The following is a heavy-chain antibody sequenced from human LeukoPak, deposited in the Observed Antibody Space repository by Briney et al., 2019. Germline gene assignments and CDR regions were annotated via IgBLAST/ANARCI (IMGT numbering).Heavy chain of an antibody. V-gene: IGHV1-2*02. CDR1: GYTFTGYY. CDR3: AREEQLGRGFPLDY. D-gene: IGHD6-13*01. J-gene: IGHJ4*02. CDR2: INPNSGGT. Sequence: ASVKVSCKASGYTFTGYYMHWVRQAPGQGLEWMGWINPNSGGTNYAQKFQGRVTMTRDTSISTAYMELSRLRSDDTAVYYCAREEQLGRGFPLDYWGQGTLVTVSS.